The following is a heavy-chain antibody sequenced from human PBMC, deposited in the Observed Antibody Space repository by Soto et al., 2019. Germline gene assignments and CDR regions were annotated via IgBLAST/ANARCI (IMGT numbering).Heavy chain of an antibody. CDR1: GGTFGSYA. Sequence: ASVKVSCKASGGTFGSYAISWVRQAPGQGLEWMGGIIPIFGTANYAQKFQGRVTITADKSTSTAYMELSSLRSEDTAVYYCASAGVVGATAGFDYWGQGTLVTVSS. CDR3: ASAGVVGATAGFDY. J-gene: IGHJ4*02. V-gene: IGHV1-69*06. CDR2: IIPIFGTA. D-gene: IGHD1-26*01.